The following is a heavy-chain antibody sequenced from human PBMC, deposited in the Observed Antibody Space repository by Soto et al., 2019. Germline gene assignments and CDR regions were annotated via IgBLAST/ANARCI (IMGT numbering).Heavy chain of an antibody. Sequence: DSLKISCKGSGYKFTTFWIGWVRQKPGKGLEWMGVISPDDSDTRHSPSFQGQVTISADKSTSTAYLQWSSLKASDTAMYYCARLKETDSSGYYYNYYYGMDVWGQGTTVTVSS. J-gene: IGHJ6*02. V-gene: IGHV5-51*01. CDR2: ISPDDSDT. CDR1: GYKFTTFW. D-gene: IGHD3-22*01. CDR3: ARLKETDSSGYYYNYYYGMDV.